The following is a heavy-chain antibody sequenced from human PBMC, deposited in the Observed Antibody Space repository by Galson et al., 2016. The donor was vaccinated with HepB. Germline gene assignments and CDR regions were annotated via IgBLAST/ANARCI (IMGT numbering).Heavy chain of an antibody. Sequence: SLRLSCAASGFTFSNFAMGWLRQAPGKGLEWVSLITDSGDNTLNTASVRGRFTFSRDNSKNTLYLQMNSLRADDTAVYYCALETGPTNYFDYWGQGTLVTVSS. CDR3: ALETGPTNYFDY. CDR2: ITDSGDNT. D-gene: IGHD5-24*01. V-gene: IGHV3-23*01. CDR1: GFTFSNFA. J-gene: IGHJ4*02.